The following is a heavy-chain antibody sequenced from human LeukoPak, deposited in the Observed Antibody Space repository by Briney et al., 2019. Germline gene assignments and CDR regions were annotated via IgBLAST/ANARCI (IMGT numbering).Heavy chain of an antibody. CDR2: ITSSGSST. Sequence: GGSLRLSCAASGFIFYSYAMHWVRQAPGRGLEYVSAITSSGSSTFYANSVKGRFTISRDNSKNTLYLQMGSLRPDDMAVYYCAPEVWELQGASDLWGQGTMVIVSS. CDR1: GFIFYSYA. J-gene: IGHJ3*01. V-gene: IGHV3-64*01. CDR3: APEVWELQGASDL. D-gene: IGHD1-26*01.